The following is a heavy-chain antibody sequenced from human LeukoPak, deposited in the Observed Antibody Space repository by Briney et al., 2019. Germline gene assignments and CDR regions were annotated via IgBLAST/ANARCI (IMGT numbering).Heavy chain of an antibody. V-gene: IGHV4-59*01. J-gene: IGHJ4*02. D-gene: IGHD5-24*01. CDR3: ARDKRASLDY. Sequence: SETLSLACTVSGGSISSYYWSWIRQPPGKGLEWIGYIYYSGSTNYNPSLKSRVTISVDTSKNQFSLKLSSVTAADTAVYYCARDKRASLDYWGQGTLVTVSS. CDR2: IYYSGST. CDR1: GGSISSYY.